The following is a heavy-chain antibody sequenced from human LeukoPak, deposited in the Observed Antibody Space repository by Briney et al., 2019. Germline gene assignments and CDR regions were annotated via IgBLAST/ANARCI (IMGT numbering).Heavy chain of an antibody. J-gene: IGHJ4*02. CDR1: GFTFSSYW. V-gene: IGHV3-7*01. CDR2: IKEDGSEK. D-gene: IGHD6-19*01. CDR3: ARDSSGNDY. Sequence: GGSLRLSCVASGFTFSSYWMSWVRQTPGKGLEWVANIKEDGSEKYYVDSVKGRFTISRGNAKNSLYLEMSNLRAEDTVVYYCARDSSGNDYWGQGTLVTVSS.